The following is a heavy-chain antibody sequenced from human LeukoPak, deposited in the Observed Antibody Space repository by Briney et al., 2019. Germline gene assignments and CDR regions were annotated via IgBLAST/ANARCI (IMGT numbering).Heavy chain of an antibody. CDR3: ARHLKYSSGGHHFDY. CDR2: IYPGDSDT. CDR1: GYSFTSNW. V-gene: IGHV5-51*01. D-gene: IGHD6-19*01. J-gene: IGHJ4*02. Sequence: GESLKISCKGSGYSFTSNWIAWVRQMPGKGLEWMGIIYPGDSDTRYSPSLQGQVLISADKSITPAFLQWSSLKASDPAMYYWARHLKYSSGGHHFDYWGQGTLVTVSS.